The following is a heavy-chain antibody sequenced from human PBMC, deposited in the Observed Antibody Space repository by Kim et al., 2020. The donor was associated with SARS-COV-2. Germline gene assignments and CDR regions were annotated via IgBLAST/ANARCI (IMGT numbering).Heavy chain of an antibody. Sequence: LSLTCAASGFTFADYAMHWVRQVPGKGLEWVSGIFLNSGSIGYADSVKGRFTISRDNARNSLYLQMNSLRSDDTALYYCTRGQPSTVTTLYYFDSWGQGTLFTVSS. CDR3: TRGQPSTVTTLYYFDS. CDR1: GFTFADYA. J-gene: IGHJ4*02. D-gene: IGHD4-17*01. V-gene: IGHV3-9*01. CDR2: IFLNSGSI.